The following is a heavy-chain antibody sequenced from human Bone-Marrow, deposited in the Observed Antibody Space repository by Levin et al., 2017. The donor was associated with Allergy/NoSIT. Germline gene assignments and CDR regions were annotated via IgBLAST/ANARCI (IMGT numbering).Heavy chain of an antibody. CDR1: GGSISSGGYY. CDR2: IYYSGST. D-gene: IGHD3-3*01. J-gene: IGHJ4*02. Sequence: SQTLSLTCTVSGGSISSGGYYWSWIRQHPGKGLEWIGYIYYSGSTYYNPSLKSRVTISVDTSKNQFSLKLSSVTAADTAVYYCASTIFGVVTVHQRLLSYFDYWGQGTLVTVSS. V-gene: IGHV4-31*02. CDR3: ASTIFGVVTVHQRLLSYFDY.